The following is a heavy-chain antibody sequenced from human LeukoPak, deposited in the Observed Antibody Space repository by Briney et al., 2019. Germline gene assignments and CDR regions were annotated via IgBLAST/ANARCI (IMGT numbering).Heavy chain of an antibody. D-gene: IGHD1-26*01. CDR1: GGTFTNYA. Sequence: SVKVSCKASGGTFTNYAINWVRQAPGQGLEWMGGIIPIFGTANYAQKFQGRVTITADKFTSTAYMELSSLRSEDTAVYYCARSGGYYFYMDVWGKGTTVTVSS. V-gene: IGHV1-69*06. J-gene: IGHJ6*03. CDR3: ARSGGYYFYMDV. CDR2: IIPIFGTA.